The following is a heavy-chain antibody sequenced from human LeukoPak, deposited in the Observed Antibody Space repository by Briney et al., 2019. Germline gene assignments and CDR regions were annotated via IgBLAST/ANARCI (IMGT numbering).Heavy chain of an antibody. CDR2: ISSSGSTI. CDR3: ARRTGYGDYAADY. J-gene: IGHJ4*02. Sequence: GGSLRLSCAASGFTFSSYSMNWVRQAPGKGLEWVSYISSSGSTIYYADSVKGRFTISRDNAKNSLYLQMNSLRAEDTAVYYCARRTGYGDYAADYWGQGTLVTVSS. V-gene: IGHV3-48*01. D-gene: IGHD4-17*01. CDR1: GFTFSSYS.